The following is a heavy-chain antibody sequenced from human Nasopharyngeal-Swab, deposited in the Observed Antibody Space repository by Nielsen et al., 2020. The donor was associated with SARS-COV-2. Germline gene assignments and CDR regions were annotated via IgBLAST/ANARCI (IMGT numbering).Heavy chain of an antibody. V-gene: IGHV4-4*02. Sequence: VRQMPGKGLEWIGEVHHSGSTHYNLSLKSQVVISADKSNQFSLRMNSVTAADTALYYCARSLVGCSSHTCALMNWGHGTLVTVSS. J-gene: IGHJ4*01. CDR2: VHHSGST. D-gene: IGHD2-2*01. CDR3: ARSLVGCSSHTCALMN.